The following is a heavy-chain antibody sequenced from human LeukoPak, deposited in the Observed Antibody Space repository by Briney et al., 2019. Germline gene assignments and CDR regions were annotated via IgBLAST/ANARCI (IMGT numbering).Heavy chain of an antibody. J-gene: IGHJ4*02. Sequence: GGSLRLSCAASGFTFSSYEMNWVRQAPGKGLEWVSYISSSGSTIYYADSVKGRFTISRDNAKNSLYLQMNSLRAEDTAVYYCARDRYCSGGSCNYYFDYWGRGTLVTVSS. V-gene: IGHV3-48*03. D-gene: IGHD2-15*01. CDR2: ISSSGSTI. CDR3: ARDRYCSGGSCNYYFDY. CDR1: GFTFSSYE.